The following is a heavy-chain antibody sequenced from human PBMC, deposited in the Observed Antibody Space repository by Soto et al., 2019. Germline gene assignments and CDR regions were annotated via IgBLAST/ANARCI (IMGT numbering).Heavy chain of an antibody. CDR1: GFAFSSYA. V-gene: IGHV3-23*01. J-gene: IGHJ6*02. Sequence: VQLLESGGGLVQPGGSLRLSCAASGFAFSSYAMTWVRQAPGKGLEWVSPLSGSGATTYYADSVKGRFTISRDNSKNTLSLEMNSLRAEDSAVYYCAKPPESSSTFYYYGLDVWGQGTTVTVSS. CDR2: LSGSGATT. CDR3: AKPPESSSTFYYYGLDV. D-gene: IGHD2-2*01.